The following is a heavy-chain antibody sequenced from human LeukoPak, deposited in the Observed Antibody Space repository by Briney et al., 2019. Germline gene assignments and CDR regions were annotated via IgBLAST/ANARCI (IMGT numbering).Heavy chain of an antibody. CDR2: INHSGST. V-gene: IGHV4-34*01. CDR3: ARLYYYVSGTYSRYFDY. J-gene: IGHJ4*02. D-gene: IGHD3-10*01. Sequence: KPSETLSLTCAVYGGSFSGYYWSWIRQPPGKGLEWIGEINHSGSTNYNPSLKSRVTISVDTSKNQFSLKLSSVTAADTAVYYCARLYYYVSGTYSRYFDYWGQGTLVTVSS. CDR1: GGSFSGYY.